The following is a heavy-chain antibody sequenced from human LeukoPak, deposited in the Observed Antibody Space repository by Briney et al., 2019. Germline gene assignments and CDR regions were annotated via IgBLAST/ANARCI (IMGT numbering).Heavy chain of an antibody. Sequence: GGSLRLSCAASGFTFSDYYMSWIRQAPGKGLEWVPYISSSGSTIYYADSVKGRFTISRDNAKNSLYLQMNSLRAEDTAVYYCARARTYYYDSSGYYWGQGTLVTVSS. CDR3: ARARTYYYDSSGYY. CDR1: GFTFSDYY. V-gene: IGHV3-11*01. J-gene: IGHJ4*02. CDR2: ISSSGSTI. D-gene: IGHD3-22*01.